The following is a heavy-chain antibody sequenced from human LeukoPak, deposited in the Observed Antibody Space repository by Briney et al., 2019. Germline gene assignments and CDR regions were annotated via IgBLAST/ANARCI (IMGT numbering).Heavy chain of an antibody. V-gene: IGHV3-21*01. J-gene: IGHJ6*02. D-gene: IGHD2-2*01. CDR1: GFTFSSYS. CDR2: ISSSSSYI. Sequence: GSLRLSCAASGFTFSSYSMNWVRQAPGKGLEWVSSISSSSSYIYYADSVKGRFTISRDNAKNSLYLQMNSLRAEDTAVYYCARDGGSIVVVPAAHYYYYGMDVWGQGTTVTVSS. CDR3: ARDGGSIVVVPAAHYYYYGMDV.